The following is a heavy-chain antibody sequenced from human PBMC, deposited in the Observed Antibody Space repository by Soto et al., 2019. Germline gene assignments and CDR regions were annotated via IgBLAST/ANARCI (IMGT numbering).Heavy chain of an antibody. CDR3: ASGHDAYKVRY. D-gene: IGHD1-1*01. Sequence: SETLSLTCTVSGSSISSGGTGSYWTWIRQLPGKGLEWIGYIYYTGNTYYNPSLKSRPTISIDTSENQFSLKLTSVTAADTAVYFCASGHDAYKVRYWGQGTLVTVS. J-gene: IGHJ4*02. CDR2: IYYTGNT. V-gene: IGHV4-31*03. CDR1: GSSISSGGTGSY.